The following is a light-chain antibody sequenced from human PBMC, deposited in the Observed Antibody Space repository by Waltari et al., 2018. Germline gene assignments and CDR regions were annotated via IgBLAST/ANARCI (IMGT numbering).Light chain of an antibody. V-gene: IGKV1-9*01. J-gene: IGKJ4*01. CDR3: QQVNGYPLT. Sequence: DIQLTQSPSFLSASVGDRVTITCRASQGISSYLVWYQQKQGKAPKVLISAASTLQTGVPSRFSGSGSGTEFTLTISSLQPEDFATYYCQQVNGYPLTFGGGTKVEIK. CDR1: QGISSY. CDR2: AAS.